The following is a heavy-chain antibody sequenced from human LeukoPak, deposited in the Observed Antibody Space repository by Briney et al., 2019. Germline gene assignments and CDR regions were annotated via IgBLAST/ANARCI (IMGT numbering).Heavy chain of an antibody. V-gene: IGHV3-7*01. D-gene: IGHD5-18*01. Sequence: QTGGSLRLSCAASGFPLSDYWMSWVRQAPGKGLERVANIKQGGGEIYYVDSVKGRFTISRDNAKNSLYLQMNSLTAEDTGVYYCASAGDSSEIDYWGQGSLVTVSS. CDR3: ASAGDSSEIDY. J-gene: IGHJ4*02. CDR1: GFPLSDYW. CDR2: IKQGGGEI.